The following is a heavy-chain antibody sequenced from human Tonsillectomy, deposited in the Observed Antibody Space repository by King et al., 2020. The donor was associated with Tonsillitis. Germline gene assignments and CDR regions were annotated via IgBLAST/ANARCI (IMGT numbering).Heavy chain of an antibody. J-gene: IGHJ6*02. Sequence: VQLVESGGGLVQPGGSLRLSCAASGFTFSNYAISWVRQAPGKGLEWVSGISGSGVSTYYADFVKGRCSISRDNSKNTLYLQMNSLRAEDTAVYYSAKDRAAMVTPTGSMDVWGQGTTVTVS. D-gene: IGHD5-18*01. CDR2: ISGSGVST. CDR3: AKDRAAMVTPTGSMDV. CDR1: GFTFSNYA. V-gene: IGHV3-23*04.